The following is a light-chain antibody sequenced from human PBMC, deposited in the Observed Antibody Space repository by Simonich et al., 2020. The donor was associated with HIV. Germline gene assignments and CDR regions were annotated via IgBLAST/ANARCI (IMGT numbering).Light chain of an antibody. CDR1: QSVSSSY. CDR2: GAS. J-gene: IGKJ1*01. Sequence: EIVLTQSPGTLSLSPGERATLPCRASQSVSSSYLAWYQQKPGQAPRLLIYGASTRATGIPARFSGRGSGTEFTFTISSLQSEDFAVYYCQQYNNWPPWTFGQGTKVEIK. CDR3: QQYNNWPPWT. V-gene: IGKV3-15*01.